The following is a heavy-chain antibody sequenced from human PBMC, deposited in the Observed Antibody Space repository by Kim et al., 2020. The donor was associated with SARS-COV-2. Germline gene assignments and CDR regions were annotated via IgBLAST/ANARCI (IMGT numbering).Heavy chain of an antibody. CDR2: ISWNSGSI. CDR1: GFTFDDYA. Sequence: GGSLRLSCAASGFTFDDYAMHWVRQAPGKGLEWVSGISWNSGSIGYADSVKGRFTISRDNAKNSLYLQMNSLRAEDTALYYCAKDTGNYYYMDVWGKGTT. V-gene: IGHV3-9*01. CDR3: AKDTGNYYYMDV. D-gene: IGHD3-10*01. J-gene: IGHJ6*03.